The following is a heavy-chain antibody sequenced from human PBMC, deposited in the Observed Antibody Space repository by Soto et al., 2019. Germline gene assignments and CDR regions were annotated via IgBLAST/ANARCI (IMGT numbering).Heavy chain of an antibody. V-gene: IGHV1-69*02. D-gene: IGHD6-13*01. CDR2: IIPILGIA. CDR3: ANSSSWSPLDFDY. Sequence: SVKVSCKASGGTFSSYTISWVRQAPGQGLEWMGRIIPILGIANYAQKFQGRATITADKSTSTAYMELSSLRSEDTAVYYCANSSSWSPLDFDYWGQGTLATVSS. CDR1: GGTFSSYT. J-gene: IGHJ4*02.